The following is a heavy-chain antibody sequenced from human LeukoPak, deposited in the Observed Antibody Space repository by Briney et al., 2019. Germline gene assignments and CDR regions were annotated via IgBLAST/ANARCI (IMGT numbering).Heavy chain of an antibody. CDR1: GGSISSYY. D-gene: IGHD3-10*01. Sequence: PSETLSLTCTVSGGSISSYYWSWIRQPPGKGLEWIGYIYYSGSTNYNPSLKSRVTISVDTSKNQFSLKLSSVTAADTAVYYCARLRPSGMGGGFDYWGQGTLVTVSS. CDR3: ARLRPSGMGGGFDY. CDR2: IYYSGST. J-gene: IGHJ4*02. V-gene: IGHV4-59*01.